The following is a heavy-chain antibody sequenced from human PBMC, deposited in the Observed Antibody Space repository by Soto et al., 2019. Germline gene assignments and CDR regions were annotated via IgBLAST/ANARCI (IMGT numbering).Heavy chain of an antibody. Sequence: EVQLLESGGGLVQPGGSLRLSCAASGFTFSSYAMSWVRQAPGKGLEWVSAISGSGGSTYYADSVKGRFTISRDNSQNTLYLQMNSLRAEDTAIYYCARGETYYYGAGDYWGQGTLVTVSS. CDR2: ISGSGGST. CDR3: ARGETYYYGAGDY. CDR1: GFTFSSYA. J-gene: IGHJ4*02. V-gene: IGHV3-23*01. D-gene: IGHD3-10*01.